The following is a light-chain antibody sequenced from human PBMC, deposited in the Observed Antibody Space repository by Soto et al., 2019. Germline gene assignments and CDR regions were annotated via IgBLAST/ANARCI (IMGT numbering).Light chain of an antibody. V-gene: IGKV3-15*01. Sequence: EIVMTQSPAILSVSPGERATLFCRASQSVRSNFLAWYQHKPGQAPRLLIHGASTRATGVPARFSGSASETEFTLTISSLQSEDFAVYYCQQYSAWPLTVGGGTKVEIK. CDR1: QSVRSN. J-gene: IGKJ4*01. CDR3: QQYSAWPLT. CDR2: GAS.